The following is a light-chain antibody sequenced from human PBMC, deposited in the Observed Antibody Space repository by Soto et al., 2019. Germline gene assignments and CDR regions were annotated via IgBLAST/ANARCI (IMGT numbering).Light chain of an antibody. CDR1: QSVSSN. V-gene: IGKV3-15*01. CDR2: GAS. J-gene: IGKJ1*01. Sequence: EIVMTQSPATLSVSPGERATLSCMASQSVSSNLAWYQQKPCQAPTLLIYGASTRATGIPARLSGSGSGTEFTLTISSLQSEDFAVYYCQPYNNWPRTVGPGTQVEIK. CDR3: QPYNNWPRT.